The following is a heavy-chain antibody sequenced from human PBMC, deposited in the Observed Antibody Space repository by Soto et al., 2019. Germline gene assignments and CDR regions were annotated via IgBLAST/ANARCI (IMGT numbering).Heavy chain of an antibody. CDR2: IYCSGST. D-gene: IGHD3-3*01. CDR1: GGSVISGSYY. CDR3: ARAPKLTYDFWSGYIYYFDY. Sequence: SETLSLTCTVSGGSVISGSYYWSWIRQPPGKGLEWIGYIYCSGSTNYNPSLKSRVTISVDTSKNQFSLKLSSVTAADTAVYYCARAPKLTYDFWSGYIYYFDYWGQGTLVTVSS. J-gene: IGHJ4*02. V-gene: IGHV4-61*01.